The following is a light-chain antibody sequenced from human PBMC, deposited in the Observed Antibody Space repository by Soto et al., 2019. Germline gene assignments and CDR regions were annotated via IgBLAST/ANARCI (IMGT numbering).Light chain of an antibody. Sequence: QSVLTQPASVSGSPGQTSTISCTGTSSDVGGYAYVSWYQQYPGKVPKLVISEVSNRPSGVSHRFSGSRSGNTASLTISGLQAEDEADYHCSSYTSSTTPVFGGGTKVTVL. CDR2: EVS. CDR1: SSDVGGYAY. V-gene: IGLV2-14*01. CDR3: SSYTSSTTPV. J-gene: IGLJ2*01.